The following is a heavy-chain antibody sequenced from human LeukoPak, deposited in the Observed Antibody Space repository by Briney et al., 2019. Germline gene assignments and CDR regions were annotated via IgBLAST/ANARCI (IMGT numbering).Heavy chain of an antibody. V-gene: IGHV4-31*03. J-gene: IGHJ4*02. CDR2: IYYRGGST. Sequence: SETLSLTCTVSGGSISSGGYYWSWIRQHPGKGLEWIGYIYYRGGSTYYNPSLKSRVTIPVDTSKNQFSLKLSSVTAADTAVYYCARVQGLSSRPFDYWGQGTLVAVSS. CDR1: GGSISSGGYY. D-gene: IGHD3-10*01. CDR3: ARVQGLSSRPFDY.